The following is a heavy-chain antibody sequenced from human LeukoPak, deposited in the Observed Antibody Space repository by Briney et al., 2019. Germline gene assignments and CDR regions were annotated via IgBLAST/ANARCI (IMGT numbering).Heavy chain of an antibody. CDR3: ARPKDSGDSVVAFDS. CDR2: INKDGSST. Sequence: GGSLRLSCAASGLTFSSYWMHWVRQAPGKGLVWVTRINKDGSSTTYADSVKGRFTISRDNAENTLYLQLSSLRGEDTAVYYCARPKDSGDSVVAFDSWGQGTLVTVSS. CDR1: GLTFSSYW. J-gene: IGHJ4*02. D-gene: IGHD4-17*01. V-gene: IGHV3-74*01.